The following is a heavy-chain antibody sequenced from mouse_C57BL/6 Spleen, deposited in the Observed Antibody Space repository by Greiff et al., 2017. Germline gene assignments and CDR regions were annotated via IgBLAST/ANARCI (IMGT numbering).Heavy chain of an antibody. J-gene: IGHJ3*01. CDR1: GFTFSDYG. D-gene: IGHD2-5*01. V-gene: IGHV5-17*01. Sequence: EVQLVESGGGLVKPGGSLKLSCAASGFTFSDYGMHWVRQAPEKGLEWVAYISSGSSTIYYADTVKGRFTISRDNAKNTLFLQMTSLRSEDTAMYYCARPSNYAWFAYWGQGTLVTVSA. CDR2: ISSGSSTI. CDR3: ARPSNYAWFAY.